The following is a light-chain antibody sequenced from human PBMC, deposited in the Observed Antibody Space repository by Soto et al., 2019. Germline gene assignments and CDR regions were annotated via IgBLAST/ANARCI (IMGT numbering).Light chain of an antibody. CDR3: KHNNNWPLT. V-gene: IGKV3-15*01. Sequence: EIVMTQSPATLSVSPGVRPTLSCMASQYINRNLACYHQRPGQAPRLLMFGVSTRATGIPDRFRGSGSGKEFTLTISGLQPDAFGVYYCKHNNNWPLTLGRGAKVDMK. CDR2: GVS. J-gene: IGKJ1*01. CDR1: QYINRN.